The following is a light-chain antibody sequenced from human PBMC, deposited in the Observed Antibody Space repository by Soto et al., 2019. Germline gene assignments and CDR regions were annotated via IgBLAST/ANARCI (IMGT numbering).Light chain of an antibody. CDR2: GAS. CDR1: QSVSRN. J-gene: IGKJ1*01. Sequence: EIVMTQSPATLSVSPGERATLSCRASQSVSRNLAWYQQKPDQAPRLLIYGASTRPTGIPARFSGSGSGTEFTLTISSLQSGDFAVYYCHQYNNWPPTFGQGTKVEVK. CDR3: HQYNNWPPT. V-gene: IGKV3-15*01.